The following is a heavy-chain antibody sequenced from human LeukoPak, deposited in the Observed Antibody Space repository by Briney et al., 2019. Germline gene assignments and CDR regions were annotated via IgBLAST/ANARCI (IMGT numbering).Heavy chain of an antibody. D-gene: IGHD2-15*01. Sequence: SETLSLTCAVYAGSFSGYYWSWIRQSPGKGLEWIGEINHSGSTNYNSSLKRRVTISVDTSKNQFSLGLSSVTAADTAVYYCARDGSGGSNGRDFDYWGQGTLVTVSS. CDR3: ARDGSGGSNGRDFDY. CDR2: INHSGST. V-gene: IGHV4-34*01. CDR1: AGSFSGYY. J-gene: IGHJ4*02.